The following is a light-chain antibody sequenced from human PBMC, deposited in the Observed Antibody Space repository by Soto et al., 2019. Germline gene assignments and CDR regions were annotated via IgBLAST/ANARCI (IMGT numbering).Light chain of an antibody. Sequence: QSVLTQPPSVSAAPGQRVTISCSGSSSNIGSNHVSWYQQFPGTDPKLLIYDNDKRPSGIPDRFSGSRSGTSATRGITGLQTGDEADYYCATWESSLSVVVFGGGTKLTVL. J-gene: IGLJ2*01. CDR3: ATWESSLSVVV. V-gene: IGLV1-51*01. CDR1: SSNIGSNH. CDR2: DND.